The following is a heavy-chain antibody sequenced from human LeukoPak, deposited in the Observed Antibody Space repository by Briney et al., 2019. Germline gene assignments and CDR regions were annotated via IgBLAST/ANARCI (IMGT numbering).Heavy chain of an antibody. CDR1: GGSISSYY. J-gene: IGHJ4*02. CDR2: IYYSGTT. CDR3: ARSLGKLDY. V-gene: IGHV4-59*01. D-gene: IGHD7-27*01. Sequence: SETLSLTCTVSGGSISSYYWSWIRQPPGKGLEWIGYIYYSGTTNYNPSLKSRVTISVDTSKNQFSLKLSSVTAADTAVYYCARSLGKLDYWGQGTLVTVSS.